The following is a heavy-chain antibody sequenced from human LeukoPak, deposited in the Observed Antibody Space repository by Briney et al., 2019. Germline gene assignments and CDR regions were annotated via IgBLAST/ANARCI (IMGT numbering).Heavy chain of an antibody. CDR3: AKDNSYGDYFDY. D-gene: IGHD4-17*01. CDR1: GFTFSSSA. V-gene: IGHV3-9*01. J-gene: IGHJ4*02. Sequence: PGGSLRLSCAASGFTFSSSAMHWVRQAPGKGLEWVSGISWNSGSIGYADSVKGRFTISRDNAKNSLYLQMNSLRAEDTALYYCAKDNSYGDYFDYWGQGTLVTVSS. CDR2: ISWNSGSI.